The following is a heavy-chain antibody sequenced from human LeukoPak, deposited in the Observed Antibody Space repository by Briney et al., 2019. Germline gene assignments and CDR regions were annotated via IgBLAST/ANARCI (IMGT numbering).Heavy chain of an antibody. CDR1: GGTFSSYA. CDR3: ARSPTYRWAILRPCSCFDY. V-gene: IGHV1-69*01. CDR2: IIPIFGTA. D-gene: IGHD2-2*02. J-gene: IGHJ4*02. Sequence: SVKVSCKASGGTFSSYAISWVRQAPGQGLEWMGGIIPIFGTANYAQKFQGRVTITADESTSTAYMELSSLRSEDTAVYYCARSPTYRWAILRPCSCFDYWGQGTLVTVSS.